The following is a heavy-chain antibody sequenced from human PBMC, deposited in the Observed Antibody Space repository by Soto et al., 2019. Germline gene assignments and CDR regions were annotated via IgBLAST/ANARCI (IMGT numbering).Heavy chain of an antibody. D-gene: IGHD2-2*02. CDR1: GFTFSSYA. Sequence: SLRLSCAASGFTFSSYAMSWVRQAPGKGLEWVSAISGSGGSTYYADSVKGRFTISRDNSKNTLYLQMNSLRAEDTAVYFCARRPATITWKYFDYWGQGTLVTVSS. V-gene: IGHV3-23*01. CDR3: ARRPATITWKYFDY. CDR2: ISGSGGST. J-gene: IGHJ4*02.